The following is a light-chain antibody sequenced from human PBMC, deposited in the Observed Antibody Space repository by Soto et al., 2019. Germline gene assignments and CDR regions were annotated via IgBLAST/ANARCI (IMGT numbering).Light chain of an antibody. V-gene: IGKV1-5*01. CDR1: QSIRHY. Sequence: DIQMTQSPPTLSASVGDRVTITCRASQSIRHYLAWYQQMPGKAPKLLIYGASTLQSGVPSRFSGSGSGTEFTLTISRLQPDDFGHYFYPHHNSYSQTFGQGTKVEIK. CDR2: GAS. J-gene: IGKJ1*01. CDR3: PHHNSYSQT.